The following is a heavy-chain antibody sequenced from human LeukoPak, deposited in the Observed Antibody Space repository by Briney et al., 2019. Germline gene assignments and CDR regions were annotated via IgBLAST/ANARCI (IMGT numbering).Heavy chain of an antibody. CDR3: ARGPYGEYGTHYCYGMDV. Sequence: SETLSLTCAVSGGSISSDGYSWSRIRQPPGRGLEWFGFIYHSRSTYYNPALKSRVTISVDRSKNQSSLKLSSVTAADTAVYYCARGPYGEYGTHYCYGMDVWGQGTTVTVSS. CDR2: IYHSRST. J-gene: IGHJ6*02. V-gene: IGHV4-30-2*01. CDR1: GGSISSDGYS. D-gene: IGHD3-10*01.